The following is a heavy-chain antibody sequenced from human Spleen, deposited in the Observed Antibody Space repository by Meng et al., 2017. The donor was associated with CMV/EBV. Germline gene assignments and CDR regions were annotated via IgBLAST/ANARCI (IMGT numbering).Heavy chain of an antibody. J-gene: IGHJ4*02. CDR2: IRSKAYGGTT. V-gene: IGHV3-49*04. Sequence: GESLKISCAASGFTFGDYAMSWVRQAPGKGLGWVGFIRSKAYGGTTEYAASVKGRFTISRDDSKSIAYLQMNSLKTEDTAVYYCTRVLWDILTGYNFDYWGQGTLVTVSS. CDR3: TRVLWDILTGYNFDY. D-gene: IGHD3-9*01. CDR1: GFTFGDYA.